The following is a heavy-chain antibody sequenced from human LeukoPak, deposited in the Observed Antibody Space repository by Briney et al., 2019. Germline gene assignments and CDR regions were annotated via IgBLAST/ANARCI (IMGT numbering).Heavy chain of an antibody. D-gene: IGHD2-2*01. V-gene: IGHV3-30-3*01. J-gene: IGHJ4*02. CDR3: VRPVVPAAIKRLSYFNF. CDR1: GFTYSRYN. Sequence: PGGSLRLLCAACGFTYSRYNKQWVRQAPGKGLEGVADISYDGSKSDYADSVNGRFTIFRDNSKDTLYLQFGSLRPEDTSVYYCVRPVVPAAIKRLSYFNFWGQGTLVTVSS. CDR2: ISYDGSKS.